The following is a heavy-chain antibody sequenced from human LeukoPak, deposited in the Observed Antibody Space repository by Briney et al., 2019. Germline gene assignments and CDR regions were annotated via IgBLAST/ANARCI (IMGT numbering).Heavy chain of an antibody. CDR3: ARVRRGYYYYGMDV. J-gene: IGHJ6*02. Sequence: PGGSLRLSCAASGFTFSSYDMHWVRQATGKGLEWVSAIGTAGDTYYPGSVQGRFTISRENAKNSLYLQMNSLRAGDTAVYYCARVRRGYYYYGMDVWGQGTTVTVSS. CDR2: IGTAGDT. CDR1: GFTFSSYD. V-gene: IGHV3-13*01.